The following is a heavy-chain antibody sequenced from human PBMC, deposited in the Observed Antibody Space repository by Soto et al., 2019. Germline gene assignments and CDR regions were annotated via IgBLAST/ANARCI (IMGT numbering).Heavy chain of an antibody. Sequence: QVHLVESGGDVVQPGRSLRLSCAASGFSFSSYAIHWVRQAPGKGLEWVAVISYDGSDMYYGDSVKGRFTISRDNSNNTLYLQMNSLRPDDTALYDCAKDPRGIVGAGAWLDSWGQGTLVIVSS. J-gene: IGHJ4*02. V-gene: IGHV3-30*18. CDR2: ISYDGSDM. D-gene: IGHD1-26*01. CDR3: AKDPRGIVGAGAWLDS. CDR1: GFSFSSYA.